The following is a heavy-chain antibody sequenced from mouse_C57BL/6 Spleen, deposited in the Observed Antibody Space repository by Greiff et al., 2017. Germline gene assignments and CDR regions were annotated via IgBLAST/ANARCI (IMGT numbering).Heavy chain of an antibody. D-gene: IGHD1-1*01. CDR2: IYPGDGDT. J-gene: IGHJ2*01. CDR3: ARTITTVDYYFDY. V-gene: IGHV1-80*01. Sequence: QVQLQQSGAELVKPGASVKISCKASGYAFSSYWMNWVKQRPGTGLEWIGQIYPGDGDTNYNGKFKGKATLTADKSSSTAYMQLSSLTSEDSAVYFCARTITTVDYYFDYWGQGTTLTVSS. CDR1: GYAFSSYW.